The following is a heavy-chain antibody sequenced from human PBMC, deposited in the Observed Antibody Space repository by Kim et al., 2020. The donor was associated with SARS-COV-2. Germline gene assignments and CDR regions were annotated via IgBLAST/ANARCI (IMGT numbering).Heavy chain of an antibody. Sequence: SETLSLTCTVSGGSVSSGSYYWSWIRQPPGKGLEWIGYIYYSGSTNYNPSLKSRVTISVDTSKNQFSLKLSSVTAADTAVYYCARDTVGYDSSPNWFDPWGQGTLVTVSS. CDR3: ARDTVGYDSSPNWFDP. D-gene: IGHD3-22*01. J-gene: IGHJ5*02. V-gene: IGHV4-61*01. CDR1: GGSVSSGSYY. CDR2: IYYSGST.